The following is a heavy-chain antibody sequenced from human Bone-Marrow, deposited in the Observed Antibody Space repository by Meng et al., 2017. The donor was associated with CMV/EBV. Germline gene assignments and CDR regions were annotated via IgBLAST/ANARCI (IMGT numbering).Heavy chain of an antibody. V-gene: IGHV1-2*02. CDR1: GYTFTGYY. CDR3: SYGSGSYYPFDY. Sequence: QVTLGQSGAEVKKPGASVKVFCKSSGYTFTGYYMHWVRQSPGQGLEWMGWINPNSGGTNYAQKFQGRVTMTRDTSISTAYMELSRLRSDDTAVYYCSYGSGSYYPFDYWGQGTLVTVSS. D-gene: IGHD3-10*01. J-gene: IGHJ4*02. CDR2: INPNSGGT.